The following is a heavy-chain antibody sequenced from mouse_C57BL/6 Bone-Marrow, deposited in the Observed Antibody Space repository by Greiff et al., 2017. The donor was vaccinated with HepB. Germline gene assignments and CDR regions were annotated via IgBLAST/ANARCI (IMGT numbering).Heavy chain of an antibody. CDR2: IDPENGDT. J-gene: IGHJ2*01. CDR1: GFNIKDDY. D-gene: IGHD2-3*01. V-gene: IGHV14-4*01. Sequence: EVKVEESGAELVRPGASVKLSCTASGFNIKDDYMHWVKQRPEQGLEWIGWIDPENGDTEYASKFQGKATITADTSSNTAYLQLSSLTSEDTAVYYCTSPDGLDYWGQGTTLTVSS. CDR3: TSPDGLDY.